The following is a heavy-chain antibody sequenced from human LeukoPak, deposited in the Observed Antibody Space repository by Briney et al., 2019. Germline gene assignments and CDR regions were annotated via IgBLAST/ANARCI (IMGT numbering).Heavy chain of an antibody. CDR3: ARAPGIAVAGTLDY. Sequence: SETLSLTCAVYGGSFSGYYWSWIRQPPGKGLEWNGEINHRVSTNYNPSLKSRVTISVDTSKNQFSLKLSSVAAADTAVYYCARAPGIAVAGTLDYWGQRTLVTVSS. J-gene: IGHJ4*02. D-gene: IGHD6-19*01. CDR1: GGSFSGYY. CDR2: INHRVST. V-gene: IGHV4-34*01.